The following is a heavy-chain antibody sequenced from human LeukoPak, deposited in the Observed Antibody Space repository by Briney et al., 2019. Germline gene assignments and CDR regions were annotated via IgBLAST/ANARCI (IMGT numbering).Heavy chain of an antibody. Sequence: RPGGSLRLSCTASGFTVSDYYMSWIRQAPGKGLEWVSYIDRSGSYIKYADSVKGRFTISRDNAKNSLYLQMNSLRAEDTAVYYCARDLTVGPIFIDYWGQGTLVTVSS. D-gene: IGHD1-26*01. CDR3: ARDLTVGPIFIDY. J-gene: IGHJ4*02. CDR2: IDRSGSYI. V-gene: IGHV3-11*06. CDR1: GFTVSDYY.